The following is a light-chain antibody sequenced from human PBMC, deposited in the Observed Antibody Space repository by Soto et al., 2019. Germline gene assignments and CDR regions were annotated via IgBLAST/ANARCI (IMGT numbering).Light chain of an antibody. J-gene: IGKJ4*01. V-gene: IGKV3-11*01. CDR2: DAS. CDR3: QQRLSWPPLT. CDR1: QSISRY. Sequence: IVLTQSPATLSLSPGERATLSCRASQSISRYLAWYQQKPGQAPRLLIHDASNRATGIPARFSGSGSETDFTLTISSLEPEDFAVYYCQQRLSWPPLTFGGGTKVENK.